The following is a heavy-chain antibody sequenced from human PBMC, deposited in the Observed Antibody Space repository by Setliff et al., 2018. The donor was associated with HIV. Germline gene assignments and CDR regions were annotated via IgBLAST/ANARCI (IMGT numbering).Heavy chain of an antibody. Sequence: ETLSLTCTVSGGSISSYYWSWIRQPPGKGLEWIGYIYYSGSTNYNPSLKSRVTISVDTSKNQFSLKLSSVTAADTAVYYCARGYSYGYGVDYWGQGTLVTVSS. CDR1: GGSISSYY. V-gene: IGHV4-59*01. CDR3: ARGYSYGYGVDY. CDR2: IYYSGST. D-gene: IGHD5-18*01. J-gene: IGHJ4*02.